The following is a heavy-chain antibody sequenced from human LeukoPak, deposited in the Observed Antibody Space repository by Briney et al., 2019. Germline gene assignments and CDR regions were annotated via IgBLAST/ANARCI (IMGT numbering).Heavy chain of an antibody. D-gene: IGHD3-3*01. V-gene: IGHV1-18*01. J-gene: IGHJ6*02. CDR1: GYTFTSYG. CDR3: ARYDFWSGYYDLDYGMDI. Sequence: GASVKVSCKASGYTFTSYGISWVRQAPGQGLEWMGWISAYNGNTNYAQKLQGRVTMTTDTSTSTAYMELRSLRSDDTAVYYCARYDFWSGYYDLDYGMDIWGQGTTVTVSS. CDR2: ISAYNGNT.